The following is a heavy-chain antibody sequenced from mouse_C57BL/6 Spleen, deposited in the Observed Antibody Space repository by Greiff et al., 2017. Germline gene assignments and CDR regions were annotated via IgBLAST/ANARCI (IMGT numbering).Heavy chain of an antibody. J-gene: IGHJ2*01. D-gene: IGHD2-2*01. Sequence: QVQLKESGAELVKPGASVKISCKASGYAFSSYWMNWVKQRPGKGLEWIGQIYPGDGDTNYNGKFKGKATLTADKSSSTAYMQPSSLTSEDSAVYFCAREGGYYLDYWGQGTTLTVSS. CDR3: AREGGYYLDY. CDR2: IYPGDGDT. V-gene: IGHV1-80*01. CDR1: GYAFSSYW.